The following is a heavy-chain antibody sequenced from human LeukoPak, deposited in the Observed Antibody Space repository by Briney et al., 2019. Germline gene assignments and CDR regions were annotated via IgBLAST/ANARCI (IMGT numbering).Heavy chain of an antibody. J-gene: IGHJ4*02. CDR1: GGSISGSNYY. Sequence: NPSETLSLTCIVSGGSISGSNYYWGWIRQPPGKGLEYIGSVYYSGSTYYNPSLKSRVTISVDTSKNQFSLKLSSVTAADTAVYYCASRGQVGAPTLNFDYWGQGTLVTVSS. V-gene: IGHV4-39*07. D-gene: IGHD1-26*01. CDR3: ASRGQVGAPTLNFDY. CDR2: VYYSGST.